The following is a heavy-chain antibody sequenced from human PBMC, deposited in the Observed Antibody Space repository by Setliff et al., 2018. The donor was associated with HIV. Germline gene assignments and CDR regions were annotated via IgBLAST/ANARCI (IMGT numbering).Heavy chain of an antibody. D-gene: IGHD3-16*01. CDR1: GFTFSSYW. CDR3: ARSFWGFVRNAASDI. V-gene: IGHV3-7*01. Sequence: GGYLRLSCAASGFTFSSYWMNWVRQAPGKGLEWVANIKQDGSEKYYVDSVKGRFTISRDNAKNSLYLQMNSLRAEDTAVYYCARSFWGFVRNAASDIWGQGTMVTVSS. J-gene: IGHJ3*02. CDR2: IKQDGSEK.